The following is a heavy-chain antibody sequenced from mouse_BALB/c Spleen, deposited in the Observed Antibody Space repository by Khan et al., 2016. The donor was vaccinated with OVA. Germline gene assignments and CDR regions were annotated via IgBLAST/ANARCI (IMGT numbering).Heavy chain of an antibody. Sequence: EVELVESGPGLVKPSQSLSLTCTVTGYSITSDYAWNWIRQFPGNKLEWMGYIKYSGSTSYNPSLKSRISITRDTSKNQFFLQLKSVTTEVTATYYCARSGTISTVVVTDFDYWGQGTTLTVSS. J-gene: IGHJ2*01. V-gene: IGHV3-2*02. CDR3: ARSGTISTVVVTDFDY. CDR2: IKYSGST. CDR1: GYSITSDYA. D-gene: IGHD1-1*01.